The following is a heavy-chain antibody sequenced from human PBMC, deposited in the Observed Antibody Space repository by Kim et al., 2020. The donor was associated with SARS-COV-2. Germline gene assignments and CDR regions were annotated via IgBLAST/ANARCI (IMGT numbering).Heavy chain of an antibody. CDR3: AHRRGWQQPGFDY. V-gene: IGHV2-5*01. D-gene: IGHD1-1*01. Sequence: YSPPLKTRLTITKDTSKNQVVLTMTNMDPVDTATYYCAHRRGWQQPGFDYWGQGTLVTVSS. J-gene: IGHJ4*02.